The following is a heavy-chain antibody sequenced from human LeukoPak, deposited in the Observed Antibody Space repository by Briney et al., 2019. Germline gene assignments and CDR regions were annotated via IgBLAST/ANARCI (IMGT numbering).Heavy chain of an antibody. D-gene: IGHD3-9*01. CDR2: IYSGGST. V-gene: IGHV3-66*01. CDR3: ARDVGDILTGIPDY. Sequence: PGGSLRLSCAASGFTVSSNYMSWVRQAPGKGLEWVSVIYSGGSTYYADSVKGRFTISRDNSKNTLYLQMNSLRAEDTAVYYCARDVGDILTGIPDYWGQGTLVTVSS. J-gene: IGHJ4*02. CDR1: GFTVSSNY.